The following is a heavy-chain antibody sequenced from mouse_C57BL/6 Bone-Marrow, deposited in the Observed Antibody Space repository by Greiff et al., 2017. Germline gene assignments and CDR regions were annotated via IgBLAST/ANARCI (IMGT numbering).Heavy chain of an antibody. Sequence: DVKLVESGGGLVKPGGSLKLSCAASGFTFSDYGMHWVRQAPEKGLEWVAYISSGSSTIDYADTVKGRFTISRDNAKNTLFLQMTSLRSEDTAMYYCATDYGSNYFDYWGQGTTLTVSS. CDR3: ATDYGSNYFDY. V-gene: IGHV5-17*01. D-gene: IGHD1-1*01. CDR1: GFTFSDYG. CDR2: ISSGSSTI. J-gene: IGHJ2*01.